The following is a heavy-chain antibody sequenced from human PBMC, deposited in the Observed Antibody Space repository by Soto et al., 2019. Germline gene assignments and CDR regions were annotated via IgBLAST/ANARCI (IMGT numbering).Heavy chain of an antibody. CDR2: ISGSGGST. D-gene: IGHD1-26*01. CDR3: EKDNRIVGASYVDY. J-gene: IGHJ4*02. Sequence: EVQLLESGGGLVQPGGSLRLSCAASGFTFSSYAMSWVRQAPGKGLEWVSAISGSGGSTYYADSVKGRFTISRDNSKNTLYLQMNSMRAEDTAVYYCEKDNRIVGASYVDYWGQGTLVTVSS. CDR1: GFTFSSYA. V-gene: IGHV3-23*01.